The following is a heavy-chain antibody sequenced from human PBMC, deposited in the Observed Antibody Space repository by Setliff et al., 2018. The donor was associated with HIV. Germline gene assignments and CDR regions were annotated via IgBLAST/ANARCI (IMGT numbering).Heavy chain of an antibody. CDR2: ISSYNGNT. Sequence: ASVKVSCKASGYIFTTYGISWVRQAPGQGLEWMGWISSYNGNTNYAQTLQGRVTMTTDTSTSTAYVELRSLRSDDTAVFYCAVDYGGNSLPRFDSWGQGTLVTVSS. CDR1: GYIFTTYG. V-gene: IGHV1-18*01. D-gene: IGHD2-21*02. J-gene: IGHJ4*02. CDR3: AVDYGGNSLPRFDS.